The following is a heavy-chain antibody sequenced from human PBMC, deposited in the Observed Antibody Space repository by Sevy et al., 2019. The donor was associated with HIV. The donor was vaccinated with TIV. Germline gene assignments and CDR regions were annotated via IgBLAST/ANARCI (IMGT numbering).Heavy chain of an antibody. D-gene: IGHD3-10*01. J-gene: IGHJ5*02. CDR1: GFSIRDHA. V-gene: IGHV3-49*03. Sequence: GGSLRLSCSASGFSIRDHAMAWFRQAPGKGLEWVGFIRCQGYGETTEYAASVRGRFTISRDDSKSIAYLQMNSLKTEDTAFYYCATDQGRFYGSGTYVDWFDPWGQGTLVTVSS. CDR3: ATDQGRFYGSGTYVDWFDP. CDR2: IRCQGYGETT.